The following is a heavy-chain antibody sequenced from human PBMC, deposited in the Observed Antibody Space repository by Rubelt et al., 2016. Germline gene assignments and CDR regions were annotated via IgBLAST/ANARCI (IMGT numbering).Heavy chain of an antibody. J-gene: IGHJ6*02. D-gene: IGHD2-8*01. V-gene: IGHV4-39*07. Sequence: QLQLQESGPGLVKPSETLSLTCTVSGASISSSSYYWGWIRQPPGKGLQWIGSLFSGNTYYNPSLKSRVTISLDTSKNQFSRKRGLLTAVESAVYCCARRNGDKYYYYGMDVWGQGTTVTVSS. CDR3: ARRNGDKYYYYGMDV. CDR1: GASISSSSYY. CDR2: LFSGNT.